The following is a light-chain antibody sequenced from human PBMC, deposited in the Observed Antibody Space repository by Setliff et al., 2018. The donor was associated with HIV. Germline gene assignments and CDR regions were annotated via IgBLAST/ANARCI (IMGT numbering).Light chain of an antibody. CDR1: SGDVGRYNL. CDR3: CSNTGSNTYV. J-gene: IGLJ1*01. Sequence: QSALTQPASVSGSPGQSITISCTGTSGDVGRYNLVSWYQQQPGKPPKLMIYQASKRHSGVSNRFSGSKSGNTASLTISGLQAEDEADYYCCSNTGSNTYVFGSGTKVTVL. V-gene: IGLV2-23*01. CDR2: QAS.